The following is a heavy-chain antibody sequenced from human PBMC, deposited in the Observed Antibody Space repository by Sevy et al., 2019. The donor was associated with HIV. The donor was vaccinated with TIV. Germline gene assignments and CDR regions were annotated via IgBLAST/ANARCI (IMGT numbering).Heavy chain of an antibody. CDR2: IRYSGST. Sequence: SETLSLTCTVSGASISSSGYYWGWIRQPPGKGLEWIASIRYSGSTFYNPSLKSRVTISAATSNNQFSLKLNSVTAADTAIYYCAGPMLTYNSGWSYYDYWGQGTVVTVSS. V-gene: IGHV4-39*01. CDR1: GASISSSGYY. CDR3: AGPMLTYNSGWSYYDY. J-gene: IGHJ4*02. D-gene: IGHD6-19*01.